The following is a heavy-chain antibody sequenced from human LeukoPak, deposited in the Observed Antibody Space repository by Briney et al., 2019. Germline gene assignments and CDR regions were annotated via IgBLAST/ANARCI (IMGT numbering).Heavy chain of an antibody. D-gene: IGHD2-15*01. V-gene: IGHV3-30-3*01. CDR1: GFTFSSYA. J-gene: IGHJ4*02. CDR2: ISYDGSNK. Sequence: GGSLRLSCAASGFTFSSYAMSWVRQAPGKGLEWVAVISYDGSNKYYADSVKGRFTLSRDNSNKTLHLQMKNLRADDTAVYYCALLSGPSYSWGQGTLVTVSS. CDR3: ALLSGPSYS.